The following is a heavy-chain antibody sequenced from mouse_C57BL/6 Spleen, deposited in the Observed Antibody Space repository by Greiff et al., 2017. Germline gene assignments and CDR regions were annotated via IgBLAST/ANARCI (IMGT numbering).Heavy chain of an antibody. CDR3: ARYPYYSNSYYFDY. D-gene: IGHD2-5*01. J-gene: IGHJ2*01. CDR1: GFTFTDYY. Sequence: EVHLVESGGGLVQPGGSLSLSCAASGFTFTDYYMSWVRQPPGKALEWLGFIRNKANGYTTEYSASVKGRFTISRDNSQSILYLQMNALRAEDSATYYCARYPYYSNSYYFDYWGQGTTLTVSS. V-gene: IGHV7-3*01. CDR2: IRNKANGYTT.